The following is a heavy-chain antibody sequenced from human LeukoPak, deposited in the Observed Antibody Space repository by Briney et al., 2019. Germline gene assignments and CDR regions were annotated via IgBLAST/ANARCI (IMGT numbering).Heavy chain of an antibody. CDR3: ARGVLRGIFGVVMRPLDY. J-gene: IGHJ4*02. CDR2: IYTSGST. D-gene: IGHD3-3*01. CDR1: GGSISSYY. V-gene: IGHV4-4*07. Sequence: SETLSLTCTVSGGSISSYYWSWIRQPAGKGLEWIGRIYTSGSTNYNPSLKSRVTMSVDTSKNQFSLKLSSVTAADTAVYYCARGVLRGIFGVVMRPLDYWGQGTLVTVSS.